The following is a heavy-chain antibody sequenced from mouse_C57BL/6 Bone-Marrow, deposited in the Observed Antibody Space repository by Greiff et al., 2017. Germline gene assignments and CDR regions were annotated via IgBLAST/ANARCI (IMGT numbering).Heavy chain of an antibody. CDR2: INPYNGGT. CDR3: ARWEWHPLDY. D-gene: IGHD1-3*01. Sequence: VQLQQSGPVLVKPGASVKMSCKASGYTFTDYYMNWVKQSHGKSLEWIGVINPYNGGTSYNQKFKGKATLTVDKSSSTAYMELNSLTSEDSAVYYWARWEWHPLDYWGQGTTLTASS. CDR1: GYTFTDYY. J-gene: IGHJ2*01. V-gene: IGHV1-19*01.